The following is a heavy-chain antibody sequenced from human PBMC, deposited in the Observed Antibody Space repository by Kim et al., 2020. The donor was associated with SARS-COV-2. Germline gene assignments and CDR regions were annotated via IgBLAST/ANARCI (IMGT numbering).Heavy chain of an antibody. CDR1: GFTFDDYA. CDR2: ISWNSGSI. D-gene: IGHD4-17*01. J-gene: IGHJ3*02. V-gene: IGHV3-9*01. Sequence: GGSLRLSCAASGFTFDDYAMHWVRQAPGKGLEWVSGISWNSGSIGYADSVKGRFTISRDNAKNSLYLQMNSLRAEDTALYYCAKDPSDYPDAFDIWGQGTMVTVSS. CDR3: AKDPSDYPDAFDI.